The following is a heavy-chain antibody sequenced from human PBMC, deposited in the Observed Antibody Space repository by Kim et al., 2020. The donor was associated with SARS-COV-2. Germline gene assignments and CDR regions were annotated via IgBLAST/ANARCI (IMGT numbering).Heavy chain of an antibody. CDR3: AKRQSITIFGVVPWGGMDV. CDR1: GFTFSSYA. CDR2: ISGSGGST. J-gene: IGHJ6*02. Sequence: GGSLRLSCAASGFTFSSYAMSWVRQAPGKGLEWVSAISGSGGSTYYADSVKGRFTISRDNSKNTLYLQMNSLRAEDTAVYYCAKRQSITIFGVVPWGGMDVWGQGTTVTVSS. D-gene: IGHD3-3*01. V-gene: IGHV3-23*01.